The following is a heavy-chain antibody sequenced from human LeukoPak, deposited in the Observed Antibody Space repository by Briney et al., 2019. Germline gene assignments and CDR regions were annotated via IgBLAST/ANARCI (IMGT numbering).Heavy chain of an antibody. D-gene: IGHD1-26*01. V-gene: IGHV1-69*05. CDR3: ASSGSYSNYFDY. Sequence: ASVKVSCKASGGTFSSYAISWVRQVPGQGLEWMGRIIPIFGTANYAQKFQGRVTITTDESTSTAYMELSSLRPEDTAVYYCASSGSYSNYFDYWGQGTLVTVSS. J-gene: IGHJ4*02. CDR2: IIPIFGTA. CDR1: GGTFSSYA.